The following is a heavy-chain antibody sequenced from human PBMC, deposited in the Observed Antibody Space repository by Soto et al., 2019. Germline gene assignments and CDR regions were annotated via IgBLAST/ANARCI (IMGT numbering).Heavy chain of an antibody. CDR1: GYTFTSYA. CDR3: ARAGGLGYYYYYYGMDV. V-gene: IGHV1-3*01. D-gene: IGHD3-16*01. J-gene: IGHJ6*02. Sequence: GASVKVSCKASGYTFTSYAMHWVRQAPGQRLEWMGWINAGNGNTKYSQKFQGRVTITRDTSASTAYMELSSLRSEDTAVYYCARAGGLGYYYYYYGMDVWGQGTTVTVSS. CDR2: INAGNGNT.